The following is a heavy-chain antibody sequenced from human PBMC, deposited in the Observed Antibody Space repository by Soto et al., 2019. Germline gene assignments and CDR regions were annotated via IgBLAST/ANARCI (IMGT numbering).Heavy chain of an antibody. CDR2: ISAYNGNT. Sequence: ASVKVSCKASGYTFTSYGISWVRQAPGQGLEWMGWISAYNGNTNYAQKLQGRVTMTTDTSTSTAYMELRSLRSGDTAVYYCARESGGFWSGYFFDYWGQGTLVTVSS. D-gene: IGHD3-3*01. V-gene: IGHV1-18*01. J-gene: IGHJ4*02. CDR1: GYTFTSYG. CDR3: ARESGGFWSGYFFDY.